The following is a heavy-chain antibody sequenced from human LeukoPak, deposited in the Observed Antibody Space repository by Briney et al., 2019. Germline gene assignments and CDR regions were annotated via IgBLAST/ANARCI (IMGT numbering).Heavy chain of an antibody. J-gene: IGHJ4*02. CDR1: GGSISSNY. D-gene: IGHD2-2*01. V-gene: IGHV4-59*08. CDR3: ARHYCSSTSCSPRWFDY. Sequence: SETLSLTCTVSGGSISSNYWSWIRQPPGKGLEWIGYIYYSGSTNYNPSLKSRVTISVDTSKNQFSLKLSSVTAADTAAYYCARHYCSSTSCSPRWFDYWGQGTLVTVSS. CDR2: IYYSGST.